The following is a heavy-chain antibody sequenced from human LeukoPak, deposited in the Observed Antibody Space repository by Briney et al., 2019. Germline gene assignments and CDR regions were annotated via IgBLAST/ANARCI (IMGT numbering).Heavy chain of an antibody. CDR2: MNPNSGNT. Sequence: ASVKVSCKASGYTFTSYDINWVRQATGQGLEWMGWMNPNSGNTGYAQKFQGRVTITRNTSISTAYMELSSLRSEDTAVYYCARRRSGSGWLNFDYWGQGTLVTVSS. V-gene: IGHV1-8*03. CDR1: GYTFTSYD. D-gene: IGHD6-19*01. CDR3: ARRRSGSGWLNFDY. J-gene: IGHJ4*02.